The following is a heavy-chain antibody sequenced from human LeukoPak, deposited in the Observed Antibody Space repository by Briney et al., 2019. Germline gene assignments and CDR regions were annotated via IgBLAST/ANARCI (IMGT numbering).Heavy chain of an antibody. V-gene: IGHV4-31*03. J-gene: IGHJ4*02. CDR2: IYYSGRT. CDR1: GGSISSGGYY. D-gene: IGHD4-23*01. CDR3: SRSPPLYGCKRREFDY. Sequence: SQTLSLTCTVSGGSISSGGYYWSWIRPHPAKGLEWIGNIYYSGRTYYNPSLKSRVTLSVDPSKNLFSLKLRSGTAAATAVYFCSRSPPLYGCKRREFDYWGQGTLVTVSS.